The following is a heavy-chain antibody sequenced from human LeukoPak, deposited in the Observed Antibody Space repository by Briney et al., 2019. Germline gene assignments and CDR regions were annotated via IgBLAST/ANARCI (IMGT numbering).Heavy chain of an antibody. V-gene: IGHV1-2*02. D-gene: IGHD3-10*01. Sequence: ASVKVSCKASGYTFTGYYMHWVRQAPGQGLEWMGWINPDSGGTNYAQKFQGRVTMTRDTSISTAYMELSRLRSDDTAVYYCARVREYYGSGGWFDPWGQGTLVTVSS. CDR3: ARVREYYGSGGWFDP. CDR1: GYTFTGYY. J-gene: IGHJ5*02. CDR2: INPDSGGT.